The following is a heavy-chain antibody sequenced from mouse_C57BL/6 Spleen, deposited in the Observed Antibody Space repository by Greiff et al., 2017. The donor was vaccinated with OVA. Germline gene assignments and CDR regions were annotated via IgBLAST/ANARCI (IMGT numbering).Heavy chain of an antibody. Sequence: VQLKQSGAELVRPGASVKLSCKASGFNITDDYMHWVKQRPGQGLEWIGWIDPANGDTDYASKFQGKATMTANTSSNTAYMQLSSLTSEDTAVYYCTNRGSSYGYFDVWGTGTTVTVSS. V-gene: IGHV14-4*01. D-gene: IGHD1-1*01. CDR1: GFNITDDY. J-gene: IGHJ1*03. CDR2: IDPANGDT. CDR3: TNRGSSYGYFDV.